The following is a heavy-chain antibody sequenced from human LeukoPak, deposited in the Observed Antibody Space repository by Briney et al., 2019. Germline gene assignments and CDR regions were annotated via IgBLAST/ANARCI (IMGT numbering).Heavy chain of an antibody. CDR3: ARAALIGSIIQMAFDI. J-gene: IGHJ3*02. CDR1: EYTFNAYY. CDR2: VNPNTGAT. Sequence: ASVKVSCKASEYTFNAYYIHWVRQAPGQGLEWMGWVNPNTGATDYAQDFQDRVTMTRDTSISTAYMELTSLFSDDAAVYYCARAALIGSIIQMAFDIWGEGTMVSVSS. V-gene: IGHV1-2*02. D-gene: IGHD3-22*01.